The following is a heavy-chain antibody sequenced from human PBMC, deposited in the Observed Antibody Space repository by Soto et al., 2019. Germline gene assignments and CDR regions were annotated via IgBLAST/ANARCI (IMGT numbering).Heavy chain of an antibody. V-gene: IGHV4-31*03. CDR3: ARAAEWDSSGSYSGYYSDY. J-gene: IGHJ4*02. CDR1: GGSISSGSYY. CDR2: IYYSGSN. D-gene: IGHD3-22*01. Sequence: QVQLQESGPGLVKPSQTLSLTCTVSGGSISSGSYYWSWIRQHPGKGLEWIGYIYYSGSNYYNPSLKSRVTISVDTSKNQFSLKLSSVTAADTAVYYCARAAEWDSSGSYSGYYSDYWRQGTLFTVSS.